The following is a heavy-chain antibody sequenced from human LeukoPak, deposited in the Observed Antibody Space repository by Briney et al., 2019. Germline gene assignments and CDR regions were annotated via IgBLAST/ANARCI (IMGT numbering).Heavy chain of an antibody. Sequence: PGGSLRLSCAASGFTFSSYAMCWVRQAPRTGLEWVSAISGSGGSTYYADSVKGRLTISRDNAKNSLYLQMNSLRAEDTAVYYGASVEMATIESAFDIWGQGTMVTVSS. D-gene: IGHD5-24*01. CDR1: GFTFSSYA. CDR3: ASVEMATIESAFDI. V-gene: IGHV3-23*01. CDR2: ISGSGGST. J-gene: IGHJ3*02.